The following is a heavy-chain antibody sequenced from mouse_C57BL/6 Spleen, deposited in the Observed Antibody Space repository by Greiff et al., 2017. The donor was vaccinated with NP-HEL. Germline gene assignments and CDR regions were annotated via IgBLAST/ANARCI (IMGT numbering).Heavy chain of an antibody. Sequence: EVMLVESGGGLVQPGGSLKLSCAASGFTFSDYGMAWVRQAPRKGPEWVAFISNLAYSIYYADTVTGRFTISRENAKNTLYLEMSSLRSEDTAMYYCAREYDYDDYAMDYWGQGTSVTVSS. CDR2: ISNLAYSI. CDR1: GFTFSDYG. CDR3: AREYDYDDYAMDY. V-gene: IGHV5-15*01. D-gene: IGHD2-4*01. J-gene: IGHJ4*01.